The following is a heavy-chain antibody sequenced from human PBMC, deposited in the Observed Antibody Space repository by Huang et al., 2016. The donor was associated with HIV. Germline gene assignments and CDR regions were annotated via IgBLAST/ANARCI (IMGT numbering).Heavy chain of an antibody. D-gene: IGHD3-3*01. CDR1: GFTFSDYY. V-gene: IGHV3-11*04. CDR2: ISSTANTI. CDR3: ARKGRDDFWSGYPDY. J-gene: IGHJ4*02. Sequence: QVQLVESGGGLVQPGGSLRLSCAASGFTFSDYYMSWIRQAPGKGLEGVAYISSTANTIYYPDAVKGRFTISRDNAKNSLFLQMNSLRAEDMAIYYCARKGRDDFWSGYPDYWGQGTLVTVSS.